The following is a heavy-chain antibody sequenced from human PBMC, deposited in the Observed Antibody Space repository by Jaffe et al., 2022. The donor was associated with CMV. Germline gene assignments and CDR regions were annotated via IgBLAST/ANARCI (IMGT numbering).Heavy chain of an antibody. CDR2: INPNSGGT. CDR3: ASRGDFWSGYYTEAPEELDYYYYGMDV. J-gene: IGHJ6*02. V-gene: IGHV1-2*02. Sequence: QVQLVQSGAEVKKPGASVKVSCKASGYTFTGYYMHWVRQAPGQGLEWMGWINPNSGGTNYAQKFQGRVTMTRDTSISTAYMELSRLRSDDTAVYYCASRGDFWSGYYTEAPEELDYYYYGMDVWGQGTTVTVSS. CDR1: GYTFTGYY. D-gene: IGHD3-3*01.